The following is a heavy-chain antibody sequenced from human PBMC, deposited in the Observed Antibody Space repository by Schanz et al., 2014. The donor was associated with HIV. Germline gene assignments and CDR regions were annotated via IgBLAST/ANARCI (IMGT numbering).Heavy chain of an antibody. CDR2: MSYSSSAM. Sequence: EVQLVESGGGLVQPGGSLRLSCVASGFTLSSYSMNWVRQAPGKGLECLSYMSYSSSAMYYADSEKGRFTISRDKAKNSLYLQMNSLRDEDTAVYYCAKDLRHTSGPFDYRGQGTLVTVSS. V-gene: IGHV3-48*02. J-gene: IGHJ4*02. D-gene: IGHD6-19*01. CDR1: GFTLSSYS. CDR3: AKDLRHTSGPFDY.